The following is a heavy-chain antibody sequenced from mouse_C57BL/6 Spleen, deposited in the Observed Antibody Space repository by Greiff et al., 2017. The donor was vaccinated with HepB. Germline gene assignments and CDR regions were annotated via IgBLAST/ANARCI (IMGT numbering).Heavy chain of an antibody. CDR1: GYTFTSYW. CDR2: IHPNSGST. CDR3: GRGGGSTRACFAY. Sequence: QVQLQQPGAELVKPGASVKLSCKASGYTFTSYWMHWVKQRPGLGLEWIGMIHPNSGSTNYNEKFKSKATLTVDKSSSTAYMQLSSLTSEDSAVYYCGRGGGSTRACFAYWGQGTLVTVSA. V-gene: IGHV1-64*01. J-gene: IGHJ3*01. D-gene: IGHD2-1*01.